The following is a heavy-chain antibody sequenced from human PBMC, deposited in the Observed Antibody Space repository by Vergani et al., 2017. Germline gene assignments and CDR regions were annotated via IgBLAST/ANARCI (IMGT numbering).Heavy chain of an antibody. Sequence: EVQLLESGGGLVQPGGSLRLSCAASGFTFSSYAMSWVRQAPGKGLEWVSAISGSGGSTYYADSVKGRFTISRANSKNTLYLQMNSLRAEDTAVYYCAKDFWSGYYTTLFDYWGQGTLVTVSS. CDR1: GFTFSSYA. CDR2: ISGSGGST. CDR3: AKDFWSGYYTTLFDY. D-gene: IGHD3-3*01. J-gene: IGHJ4*02. V-gene: IGHV3-23*01.